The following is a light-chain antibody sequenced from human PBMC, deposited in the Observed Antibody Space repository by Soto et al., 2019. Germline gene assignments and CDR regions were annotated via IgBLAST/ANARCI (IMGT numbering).Light chain of an antibody. V-gene: IGKV3-20*01. CDR2: DAS. CDR3: QQYGRSPFT. CDR1: QSVSNNY. J-gene: IGKJ3*01. Sequence: EIVLTQSPGTLSLSPGERSTLSCRASQSVSNNYLAWYQQKPGQAPRLLIYDASNRASGIPARFSGSGSETDFTLTISSLEPEDFAVYYCQQYGRSPFTFGPGTKVDIK.